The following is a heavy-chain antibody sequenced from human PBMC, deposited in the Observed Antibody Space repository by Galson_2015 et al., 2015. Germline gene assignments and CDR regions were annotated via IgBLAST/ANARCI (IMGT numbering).Heavy chain of an antibody. Sequence: SLRLSCAASGFTFSSYSMNWVRQAPGKGLEWVSYISSSSSTICYADSVKGRFTISRDNAKNSLYLQMNSLRDEDTAVYYCARVASGSYYDGFDYWGQGTLVTVSS. CDR3: ARVASGSYYDGFDY. CDR2: ISSSSSTI. V-gene: IGHV3-48*02. CDR1: GFTFSSYS. J-gene: IGHJ4*02. D-gene: IGHD1-26*01.